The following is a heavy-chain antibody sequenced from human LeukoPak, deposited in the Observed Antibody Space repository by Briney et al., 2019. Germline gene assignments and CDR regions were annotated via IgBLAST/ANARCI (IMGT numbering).Heavy chain of an antibody. CDR1: GGSISSSSYY. D-gene: IGHD2-2*01. CDR3: ARETTCSSTSCPRDWFDP. CDR2: IYYSGST. V-gene: IGHV4-39*07. Sequence: SETLSLTCTVSGGSISSSSYYWGWIRQPPGKGLEWIGSIYYSGSTYYNPSLKSRVTISVDRSKNQFSLKLSSVTAADTAVYYCARETTCSSTSCPRDWFDPWGQGTLVTVSS. J-gene: IGHJ5*02.